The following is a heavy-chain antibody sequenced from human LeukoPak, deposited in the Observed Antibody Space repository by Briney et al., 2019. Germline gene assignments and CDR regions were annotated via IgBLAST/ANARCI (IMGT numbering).Heavy chain of an antibody. Sequence: PSETLSLTCTVSGGSISSSSYYWGWIRQPPGKGLEWIGSIYYSGSTYYNPSLKSRVTISVDTSKNQFSLKLSSVTAADTAVYYCARQPDGVGYCSSTSCYGGPGDYYYYYGMDVWGQGTTVTVSS. CDR2: IYYSGST. CDR3: ARQPDGVGYCSSTSCYGGPGDYYYYYGMDV. CDR1: GGSISSSSYY. D-gene: IGHD2-2*01. V-gene: IGHV4-39*01. J-gene: IGHJ6*02.